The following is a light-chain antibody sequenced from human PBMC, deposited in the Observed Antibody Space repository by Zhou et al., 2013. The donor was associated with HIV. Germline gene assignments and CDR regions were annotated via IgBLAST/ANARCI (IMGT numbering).Light chain of an antibody. CDR2: KVS. CDR3: MQGLHWPRT. Sequence: DVVMTQSPLSLAVTLGQPASISCRSSQSLVYSDGNTYLNWFHQRPGQSPRRLIYKVSNRDSGVPDRVSGSGSATDFTLKISRVEAADVGIYYCMQGLHWPRTFGQGTKLEIK. CDR1: QSLVYSDGNTY. V-gene: IGKV2-30*01. J-gene: IGKJ2*02.